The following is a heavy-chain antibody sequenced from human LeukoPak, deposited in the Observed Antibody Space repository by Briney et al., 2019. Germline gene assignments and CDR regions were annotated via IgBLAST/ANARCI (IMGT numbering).Heavy chain of an antibody. Sequence: GASVKVSCKASGYTFTSYSISWVRQAPGQGLEWMGWISAYNGNTNYAQKLQGRVTMTTDTSTSTAYIELRSLRSDDTAVYYCARDTKYDFWSGYPRGDYFDYWGQGTLVTVSS. CDR3: ARDTKYDFWSGYPRGDYFDY. V-gene: IGHV1-18*01. CDR1: GYTFTSYS. CDR2: ISAYNGNT. D-gene: IGHD3-3*01. J-gene: IGHJ4*02.